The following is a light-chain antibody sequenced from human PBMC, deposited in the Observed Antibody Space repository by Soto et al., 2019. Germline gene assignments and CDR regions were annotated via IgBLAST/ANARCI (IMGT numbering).Light chain of an antibody. CDR1: QSLLHSNGYNY. Sequence: DIVMTQSPLSLPVTPGEPASISCRSSQSLLHSNGYNYWDWYLQKPGQSPQLLIYLGSNRASGVPDRFSGSVSGTDFTLKSSRVEAEDVGVYYCMQALQTPRTFGQGTKVEIK. J-gene: IGKJ1*01. V-gene: IGKV2-28*01. CDR3: MQALQTPRT. CDR2: LGS.